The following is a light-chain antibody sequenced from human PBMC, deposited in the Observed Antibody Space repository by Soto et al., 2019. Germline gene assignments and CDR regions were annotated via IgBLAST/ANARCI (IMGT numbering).Light chain of an antibody. CDR2: GAF. J-gene: IGKJ2*01. CDR1: QRVSSNY. CDR3: QRYGGSLPFT. V-gene: IGKV3-20*01. Sequence: EIVLTQSPGTLSSSPGERATLSCRASQRVSSNYLAWYQQKPGQPPRLLIYGAFTRATGIPDRFSGSGSGTELTLTISRLEPDDFAVYFCQRYGGSLPFTFGQGTKVEI.